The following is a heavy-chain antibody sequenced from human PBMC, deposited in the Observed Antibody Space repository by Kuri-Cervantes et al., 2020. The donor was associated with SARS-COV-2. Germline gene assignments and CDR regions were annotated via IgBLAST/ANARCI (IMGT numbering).Heavy chain of an antibody. CDR3: ARDPDEYSSFSIDY. CDR1: GFTFSSYS. D-gene: IGHD6-6*01. V-gene: IGHV3-21*01. Sequence: GGSLRLSCAASGFTFSSYSMNWVRQAPGKGLGWVSSISSSSSYIHYADSVKSRFTISRDNAKNSLYLQMNSLRAEDTAVYYCARDPDEYSSFSIDYWGQGTLVTVSS. CDR2: ISSSSSYI. J-gene: IGHJ4*02.